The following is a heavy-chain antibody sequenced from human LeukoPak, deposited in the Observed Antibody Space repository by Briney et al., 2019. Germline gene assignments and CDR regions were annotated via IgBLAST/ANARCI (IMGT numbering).Heavy chain of an antibody. CDR3: ARDYGGSSPFDY. CDR1: GFTFSSYE. CDR2: ISSSGSTI. V-gene: IGHV3-48*03. J-gene: IGHJ4*02. D-gene: IGHD4-23*01. Sequence: GGSLRLSCAASGFTFSSYEMHWVRQAPGKGLEWVSYISSSGSTIYYADSVKGRFTISRDNTKNSLYLQMNSLRAEDTAVYYCARDYGGSSPFDYWGQGTLVTVSS.